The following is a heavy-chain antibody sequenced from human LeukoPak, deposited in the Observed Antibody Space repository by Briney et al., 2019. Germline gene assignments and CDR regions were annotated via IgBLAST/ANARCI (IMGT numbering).Heavy chain of an antibody. CDR1: GFTFSSYG. CDR2: ISNTGAST. D-gene: IGHD3-3*01. Sequence: PGGSLRLSCAASGFTFSSYGMHWVRQAPGRGLEWASTISNTGASTYYADSVKGRFTISRDNPKSTLYLQMDSLRAEDTAVYYCARGDFGVVRPFDFWGQGTLVTVSS. J-gene: IGHJ4*02. V-gene: IGHV3-23*01. CDR3: ARGDFGVVRPFDF.